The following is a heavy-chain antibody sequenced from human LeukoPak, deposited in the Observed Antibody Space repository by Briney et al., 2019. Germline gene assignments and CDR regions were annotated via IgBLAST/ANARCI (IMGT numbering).Heavy chain of an antibody. Sequence: GESLQISCKGSGYSFTSYWIGWVRQLPGKGLEWMGIIYPGDSDTRYSPSFQGQVTISADKSISTAYLQWSSLKASDTAMYYCARSGTYYYDSSGELFATWGQGTLVTVSS. CDR3: ARSGTYYYDSSGELFAT. V-gene: IGHV5-51*01. J-gene: IGHJ5*02. CDR2: IYPGDSDT. CDR1: GYSFTSYW. D-gene: IGHD3-22*01.